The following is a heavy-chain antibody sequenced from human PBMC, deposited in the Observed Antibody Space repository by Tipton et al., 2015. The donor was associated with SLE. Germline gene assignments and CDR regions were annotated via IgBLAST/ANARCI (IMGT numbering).Heavy chain of an antibody. V-gene: IGHV4-28*03. CDR3: ARGPPFMEWERNWFDP. D-gene: IGHD3-3*02. J-gene: IGHJ5*02. CDR2: IYHSGIT. CDR1: VYSISSSHW. Sequence: GLVKPSDTLSLTCNVSVYSISSSHWWGWIRQPPGKRLEWIAYIYHSGITNYNPSLQSRVTISVDRSKNQFSLKLTSVTAADTAVYYCARGPPFMEWERNWFDPWGQGTQVTLSS.